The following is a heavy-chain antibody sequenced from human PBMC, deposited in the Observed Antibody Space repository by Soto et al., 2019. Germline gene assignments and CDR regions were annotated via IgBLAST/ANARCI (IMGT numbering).Heavy chain of an antibody. Sequence: SETLSLTCTVSGGSISGYYWSWIRQPPGKTLEWIAYIYYSGSTGYNPSLKSRATISVDTSKNLFSLKLTSVTAADTAVYYCARHSNEYRKSLDYWGQGTLVTVS. J-gene: IGHJ4*02. V-gene: IGHV4-59*08. CDR1: GGSISGYY. CDR3: ARHSNEYRKSLDY. CDR2: IYYSGST. D-gene: IGHD1-1*01.